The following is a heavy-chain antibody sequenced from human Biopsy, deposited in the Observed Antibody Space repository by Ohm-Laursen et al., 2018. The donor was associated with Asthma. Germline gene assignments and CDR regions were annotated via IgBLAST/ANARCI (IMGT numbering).Heavy chain of an antibody. V-gene: IGHV1-3*01. CDR2: INAANGNT. D-gene: IGHD3-9*01. Sequence: SVKVSCKSSGYTFINYAIHWVRQAPGHSLEWMGWINAANGNTKYSQKFQGRLTISRDTSASTAYMDLSSLRSEDTAVYYCARTYFDFLTGQVHDAFAMWGQGTMVTVSS. CDR3: ARTYFDFLTGQVHDAFAM. J-gene: IGHJ3*02. CDR1: GYTFINYA.